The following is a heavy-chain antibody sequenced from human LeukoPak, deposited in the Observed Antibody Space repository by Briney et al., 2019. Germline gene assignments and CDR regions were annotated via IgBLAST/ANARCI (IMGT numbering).Heavy chain of an antibody. CDR3: ARDVFGSRIRDSSSVVGLYYYMDV. Sequence: GSSVKVSCKASGGTFSSYAISWVRQAPGQGLEWMGGIIPIFGTANYAQKFQGRVTITTDESTSTAYMELSSLRSEDTAVYYCARDVFGSRIRDSSSVVGLYYYMDVWGKGTTVTVSS. D-gene: IGHD6-13*01. CDR1: GGTFSSYA. CDR2: IIPIFGTA. J-gene: IGHJ6*03. V-gene: IGHV1-69*05.